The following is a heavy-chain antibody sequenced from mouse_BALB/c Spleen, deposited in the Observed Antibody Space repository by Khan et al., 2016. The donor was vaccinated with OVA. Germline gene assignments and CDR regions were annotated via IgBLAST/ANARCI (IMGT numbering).Heavy chain of an antibody. V-gene: IGHV5-6-5*01. Sequence: EVELVESGGDSVKPGGSLKLSCEVSGFTFSSYVMSWIRQTPEKRLEWVASISSSGSTYYPDSVKGRFTISRDNDRNVVYLQMSSLRSDDMAMYYCAREAYMYDENYFNYWGQGTTLTVSS. CDR1: GFTFSSYV. CDR2: ISSSGST. J-gene: IGHJ2*01. CDR3: AREAYMYDENYFNY. D-gene: IGHD2-14*01.